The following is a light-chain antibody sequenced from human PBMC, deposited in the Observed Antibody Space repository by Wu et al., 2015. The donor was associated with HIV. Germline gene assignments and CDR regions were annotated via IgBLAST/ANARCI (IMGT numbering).Light chain of an antibody. V-gene: IGKV3-20*01. J-gene: IGKJ1*01. CDR3: QQYASSPQT. Sequence: EIVLSQSPGTLSLSPGERATLSCRASQSLSTYFLAWYQQRPGQAPRLLIHSASSRATGIPDRFSGSGSGTDFTLTISRVEPEDFAVYYCQQYASSPQTFGQGPRWKSN. CDR1: QSLSTYF. CDR2: SAS.